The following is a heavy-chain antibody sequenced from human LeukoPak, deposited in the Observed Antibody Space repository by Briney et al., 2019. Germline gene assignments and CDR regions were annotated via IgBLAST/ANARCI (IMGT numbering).Heavy chain of an antibody. CDR1: GASISSYY. CDR2: IYYSGST. Sequence: PSETLSLTCTVSGASISSYYWSWIRQPPGKGLEWIGYIYYSGSTNYNPSLKSRVTMSVDTSKNQFSLKLSSVTAADTAVHYCARDYYDSSGYREAFDTWGQGTMVTVSS. D-gene: IGHD3-22*01. CDR3: ARDYYDSSGYREAFDT. V-gene: IGHV4-59*12. J-gene: IGHJ3*02.